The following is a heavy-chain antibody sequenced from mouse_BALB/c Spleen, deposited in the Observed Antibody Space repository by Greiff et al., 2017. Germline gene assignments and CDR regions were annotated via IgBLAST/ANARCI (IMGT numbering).Heavy chain of an antibody. CDR2: IYPGNVNT. V-gene: IGHV1S56*01. Sequence: VQLQQSGPELVKPGASVRISCKASGYTFTSYYIHWVKQRPGQGLEWIGWIYPGNVNTKYNEKFKGKATLTADKSSSTAYMQLSSLTSEDSAVYFCARDYYGNRVDYWGQGTTLTVSS. D-gene: IGHD2-1*01. CDR1: GYTFTSYY. CDR3: ARDYYGNRVDY. J-gene: IGHJ2*01.